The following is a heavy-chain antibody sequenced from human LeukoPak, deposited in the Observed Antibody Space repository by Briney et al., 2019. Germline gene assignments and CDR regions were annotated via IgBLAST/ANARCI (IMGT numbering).Heavy chain of an antibody. CDR2: INPNSGGT. V-gene: IGHV1-2*02. CDR1: GYTFTGYY. J-gene: IGHJ4*02. Sequence: GASVKVSCKASGYTFTGYYMHWVRQAPGQGLEWMGWINPNSGGTNYAQKLQGRVTMTRDTSISTAYMELSRLRSDDTAVYYCAKLWGIEVSWYYFDYWGQGTLVTVSS. D-gene: IGHD3-10*01. CDR3: AKLWGIEVSWYYFDY.